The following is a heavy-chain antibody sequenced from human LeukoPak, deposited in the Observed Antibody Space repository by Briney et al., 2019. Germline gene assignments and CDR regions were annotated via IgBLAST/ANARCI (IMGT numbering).Heavy chain of an antibody. J-gene: IGHJ4*02. CDR3: ARDHCDDAACYPFDR. CDR2: VYLGGST. Sequence: SETLSLTCNAAGASFNYYYWSWIRQPAGKGLEWIGRVYLGGSTNYNPSLKSRVMMSLDKANNQFSLRLSSVTAADTATYYCARDHCDDAACYPFDRWGQGTLVTVSS. CDR1: GASFNYYY. V-gene: IGHV4-4*07. D-gene: IGHD2-21*01.